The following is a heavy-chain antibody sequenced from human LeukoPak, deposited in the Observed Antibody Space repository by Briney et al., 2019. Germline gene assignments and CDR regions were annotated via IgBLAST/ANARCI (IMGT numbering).Heavy chain of an antibody. CDR1: GFTFSSHN. V-gene: IGHV3-21*01. D-gene: IGHD5-24*01. J-gene: IGHJ4*02. CDR2: ISATSTYI. CDR3: ANNDYLGY. Sequence: GSLRLSCAASGFTFSSHNINWVRQAPGKGLEWVSSISATSTYIYYADSVKGRFTVSRDNAKNSVYLQMNSLRAEDTAVYYCANNDYLGYWGQGTLVTVSS.